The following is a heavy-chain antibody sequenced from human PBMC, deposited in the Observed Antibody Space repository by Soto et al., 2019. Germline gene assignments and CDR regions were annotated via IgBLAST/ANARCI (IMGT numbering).Heavy chain of an antibody. J-gene: IGHJ5*02. CDR1: GDTISSGGYT. Sequence: SETLSLTFDVSGDTISSGGYTWALIRQPPGKGMEWIGHIYNSGSTYSNQSLKSRVTISVDTSKNQSSLNLSYVKAAETAVYYCARVPTPWGQGTLVTVSS. D-gene: IGHD2-2*01. CDR3: ARVPTP. V-gene: IGHV4-30-2*01. CDR2: IYNSGST.